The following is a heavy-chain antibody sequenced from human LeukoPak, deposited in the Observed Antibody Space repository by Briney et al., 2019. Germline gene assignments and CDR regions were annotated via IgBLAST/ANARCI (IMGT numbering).Heavy chain of an antibody. J-gene: IGHJ4*02. V-gene: IGHV3-33*06. CDR3: AKDRGLTFGGVIVKFDY. D-gene: IGHD3-16*02. CDR2: IWYDGSNK. CDR1: GFTFSSYG. Sequence: GGSLRLSCAASGFTFSSYGMHWVRQAPGKGLEWVAVIWYDGSNKYYADSVKGRFTISRDNSKNTLYLQMNSLRAEDTAVYYCAKDRGLTFGGVIVKFDYWGQGTLVTVSS.